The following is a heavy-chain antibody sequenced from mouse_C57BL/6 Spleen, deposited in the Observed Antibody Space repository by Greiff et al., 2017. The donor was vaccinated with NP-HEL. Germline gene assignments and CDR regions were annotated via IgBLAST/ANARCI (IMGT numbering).Heavy chain of an antibody. J-gene: IGHJ1*03. CDR1: GFTFSDYY. D-gene: IGHD1-1*01. CDR2: INYDGSST. V-gene: IGHV5-16*01. Sequence: DVHLVESEGGLVQPGSSMKLSCTASGFTFSDYYMAWVRQVPEKGLEWVANINYDGSSTYYLDSLKSRFSISRDNAKNILYLQMSSLKSEDTATYYCARVGYYGSSYWYFDVWGTGTTVTVSS. CDR3: ARVGYYGSSYWYFDV.